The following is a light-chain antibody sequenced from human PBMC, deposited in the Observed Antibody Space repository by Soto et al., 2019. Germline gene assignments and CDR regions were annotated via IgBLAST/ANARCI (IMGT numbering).Light chain of an antibody. J-gene: IGKJ5*01. CDR1: QSVSSY. V-gene: IGKV3-11*01. CDR3: QQRSNWPPIT. Sequence: IVITQAPATLSVSPGERATLSCRASQSVSSYLAWYQQKPGQAPRLLIYDASNRATGIPARFSGSGSGTDFTLTICRLETEDFAVYDGQQRSNWPPITFGQGTRLEI. CDR2: DAS.